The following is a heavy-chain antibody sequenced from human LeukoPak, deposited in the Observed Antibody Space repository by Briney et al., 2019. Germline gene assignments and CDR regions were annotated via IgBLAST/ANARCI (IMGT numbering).Heavy chain of an antibody. J-gene: IGHJ4*02. D-gene: IGHD6-19*01. CDR2: TSYNGNT. Sequence: ASVKVSCKASGYTFSNYGISWVRQAPGLGLEWMGWTSYNGNTNYAQKFQDRVTTTTDTSTTTAYMELRSLESDDTAVYYCARHSGSGWQALGYWGQGTLVTVSS. CDR3: ARHSGSGWQALGY. CDR1: GYTFSNYG. V-gene: IGHV1-18*04.